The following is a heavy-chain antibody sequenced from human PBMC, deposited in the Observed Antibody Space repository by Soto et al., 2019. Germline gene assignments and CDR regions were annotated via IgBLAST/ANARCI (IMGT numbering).Heavy chain of an antibody. CDR3: ATTSGHYSSAWQRLDV. V-gene: IGHV1-2*02. D-gene: IGHD6-19*01. CDR2: INPYNGAT. CDR1: GYTFTAYH. Sequence: QVQLVQSGAEVKKPGASVKVSCKASGYTFTAYHVHWVRQAPGQGLEWMAWINPYNGATNYAQRFQDRVTLTSDTSISTVYMEINKLTSDDAAVYYCATTSGHYSSAWQRLDVWGRGTTVTVSS. J-gene: IGHJ6*02.